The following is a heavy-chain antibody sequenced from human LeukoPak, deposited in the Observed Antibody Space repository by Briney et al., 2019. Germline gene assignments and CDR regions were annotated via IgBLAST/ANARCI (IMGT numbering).Heavy chain of an antibody. Sequence: PSETLSLTCTVSGGSISSRSYFWVWIRQPPGKGLEWIASIYFGGNTYYNPSLRSRVTISVDTSKNQFSLKLSSVTAADTAVYYCARDAPRGDPRSYGMDVWGQGTTVTVSS. V-gene: IGHV4-39*07. CDR1: GGSISSRSYF. CDR3: ARDAPRGDPRSYGMDV. D-gene: IGHD3-16*01. J-gene: IGHJ6*02. CDR2: IYFGGNT.